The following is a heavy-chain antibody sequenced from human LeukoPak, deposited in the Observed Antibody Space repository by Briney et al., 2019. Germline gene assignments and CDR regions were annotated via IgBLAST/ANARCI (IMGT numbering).Heavy chain of an antibody. J-gene: IGHJ4*02. D-gene: IGHD1-26*01. Sequence: PGGSLRLSCAASGFTFTNYWMHWVRQAPGKGLVWVSRIDGDGSSTNYADSVKGRFTISRDNSKNTLYLQMNSLRAEDTAVYYCAKDRSGSYYDLTGYFDYWGQGTLVTVSS. CDR2: IDGDGSST. CDR1: GFTFTNYW. V-gene: IGHV3-74*01. CDR3: AKDRSGSYYDLTGYFDY.